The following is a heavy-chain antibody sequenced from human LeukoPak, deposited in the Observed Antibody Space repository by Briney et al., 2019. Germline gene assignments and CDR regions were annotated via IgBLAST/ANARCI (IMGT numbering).Heavy chain of an antibody. CDR2: INPSGGST. CDR1: GYTFTSYY. V-gene: IGHV1-46*01. J-gene: IGHJ5*02. Sequence: GGSVMGSCKPSGYTFTSYYVHWVRQAAGQGLEWMGIINPSGGSTSYAQKFQGRVTMTRDMSTSTVYMELSSLRSEDTAVYYCARDASTYGDYLDNWFDPWGQGTLVTVSS. CDR3: ARDASTYGDYLDNWFDP. D-gene: IGHD4-17*01.